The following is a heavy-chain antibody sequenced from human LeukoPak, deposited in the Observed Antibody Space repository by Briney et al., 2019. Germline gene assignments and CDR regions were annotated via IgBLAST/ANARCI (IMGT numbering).Heavy chain of an antibody. D-gene: IGHD6-6*01. J-gene: IGHJ6*02. Sequence: GGSLRLSCAASGFIISNYWMACVRQAPGRGLEWVANIKQDGSEKYYVDSVKGRFTISRDNAKNSLFLQMNTLRAEDTAVYYCARDPYSSTWSYGMDVWGQGTTVTVSS. CDR1: GFIISNYW. V-gene: IGHV3-7*05. CDR3: ARDPYSSTWSYGMDV. CDR2: IKQDGSEK.